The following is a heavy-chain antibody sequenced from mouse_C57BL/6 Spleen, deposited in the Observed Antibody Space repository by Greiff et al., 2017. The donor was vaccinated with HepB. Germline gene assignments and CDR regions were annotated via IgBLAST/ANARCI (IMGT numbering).Heavy chain of an antibody. D-gene: IGHD1-1*01. CDR1: GYAFSSSW. J-gene: IGHJ1*03. CDR3: EGSSPDWYFDV. V-gene: IGHV1-82*01. Sequence: QVQLQQSGPELVKPGASVKISCKASGYAFSSSWMNWVKQRPGKGLEWIGRIYPGDGDTNYNGKFKGKATLTADKSSSTAYMQLSSLTSEDSAVYCCEGSSPDWYFDVWGTGTTVTVSS. CDR2: IYPGDGDT.